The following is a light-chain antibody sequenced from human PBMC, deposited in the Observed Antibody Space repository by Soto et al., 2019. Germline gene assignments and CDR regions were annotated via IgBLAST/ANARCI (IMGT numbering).Light chain of an antibody. CDR3: QQYNSDFSWT. J-gene: IGKJ1*01. V-gene: IGKV1-5*03. Sequence: DIHMTQSPSTLSASVGDRVTITCRASQSIGTWLAWFQQKPGKAPKVLISKASTLESGAPSRFSGSGSGTEFTLTISSLPPDDFATYFCQQYNSDFSWTFGQGTKVEIK. CDR1: QSIGTW. CDR2: KAS.